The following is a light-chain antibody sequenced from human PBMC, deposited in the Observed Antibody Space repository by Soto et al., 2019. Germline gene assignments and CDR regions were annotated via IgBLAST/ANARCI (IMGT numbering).Light chain of an antibody. CDR1: SNDVGTYNL. CDR3: GSYGGSSTSYFV. Sequence: QSVLTQPASVSGSPGQSITISCTGTSNDVGTYNLVSWYQRHPGKAPKVLLYEVTKRPSGISNRFSGSKSGNTASLTISGLQTEDEADYYCGSYGGSSTSYFVFGTGTKVTVL. V-gene: IGLV2-23*02. J-gene: IGLJ1*01. CDR2: EVT.